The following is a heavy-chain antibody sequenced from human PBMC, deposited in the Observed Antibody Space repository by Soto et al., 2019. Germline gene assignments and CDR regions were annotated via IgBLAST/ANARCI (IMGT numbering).Heavy chain of an antibody. CDR2: ISSSSSYI. CDR1: GFTFSSYS. V-gene: IGHV3-21*01. D-gene: IGHD1-26*01. J-gene: IGHJ4*02. Sequence: TGGSLRLSCAASGFTFSSYSMNWVRQAPGKGLEWVSSISSSSSYIYYADSVKGRFTISRDNAKNSLYLQMNRLRAEDTAIYYCAREDGVVGSSSAFDHWGLGTLVTVSS. CDR3: AREDGVVGSSSAFDH.